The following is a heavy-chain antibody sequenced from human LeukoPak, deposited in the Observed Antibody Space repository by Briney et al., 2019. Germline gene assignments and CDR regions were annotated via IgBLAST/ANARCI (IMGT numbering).Heavy chain of an antibody. V-gene: IGHV3-21*01. J-gene: IGHJ3*02. CDR3: ARDLVAAAASDAFDI. Sequence: GGSLRLSCAASGFTFSSYSMNWVRQAPGKGLEWVSSISSSSSYIYYADSVKGRFTISRDNAKNSLYLQMNSLRAEGTAVYYCARDLVAAAASDAFDIWGQGTMVTVSS. D-gene: IGHD6-13*01. CDR2: ISSSSSYI. CDR1: GFTFSSYS.